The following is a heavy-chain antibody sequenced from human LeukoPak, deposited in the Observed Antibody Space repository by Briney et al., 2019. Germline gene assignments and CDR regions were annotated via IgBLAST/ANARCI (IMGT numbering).Heavy chain of an antibody. Sequence: SETLSLTCAVYGGSFSGYYWSWIRQPPGKGLERIGEINHSGSTNYNPSLKSRVTISVDTSKNQFSLKLSSVTAADTAVYYCARDGLYTYRWYEFDYWGQGTLVTVSS. D-gene: IGHD2-8*02. V-gene: IGHV4-34*01. CDR2: INHSGST. CDR1: GGSFSGYY. J-gene: IGHJ4*02. CDR3: ARDGLYTYRWYEFDY.